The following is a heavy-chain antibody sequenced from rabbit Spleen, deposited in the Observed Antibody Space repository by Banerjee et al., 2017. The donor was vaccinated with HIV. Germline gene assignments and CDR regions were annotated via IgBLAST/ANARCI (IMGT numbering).Heavy chain of an antibody. CDR1: GFSFISSSY. CDR3: ARGSATMTMVITGYYLSL. CDR2: IYAGSGAYT. V-gene: IGHV1S45*01. J-gene: IGHJ6*01. D-gene: IGHD2-1*01. Sequence: QEQLVESGGGLVQPEGSLTLTCTASGFSFISSSYMCWVRQPPGKGLEWIACIYAGSGAYTYYASWAKGRFTISKTSSTTVTLQMTSLTAADTATYFCARGSATMTMVITGYYLSLWGPGTLVTVS.